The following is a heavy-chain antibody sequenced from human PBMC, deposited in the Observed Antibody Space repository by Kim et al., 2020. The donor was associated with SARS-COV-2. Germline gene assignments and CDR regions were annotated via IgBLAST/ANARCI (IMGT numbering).Heavy chain of an antibody. V-gene: IGHV3-23*01. CDR2: ISVSGGTT. CDR3: ATRLTIVGTKYFDN. D-gene: IGHD1-26*01. Sequence: GGSLRLSCAASGFTFSSYVMSWVRQAPGKGLEWVSVISVSGGTTYYADSVKGRFTISRDNSKNTLYLQMDSLRVEDAAVYYCATRLTIVGTKYFDNWGQGTLVTVSS. CDR1: GFTFSSYV. J-gene: IGHJ4*02.